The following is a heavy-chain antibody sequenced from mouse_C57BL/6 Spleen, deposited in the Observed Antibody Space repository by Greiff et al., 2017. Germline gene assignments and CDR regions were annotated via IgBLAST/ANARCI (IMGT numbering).Heavy chain of an antibody. Sequence: QVQLQQPGAELVRPGSSVKLSCKASGYTFTSYWMHWVKQRPIQGLEWIGNIAPSDSETHYNQKFKDKATLTVDKSSSTAYMQLSSLTSEDSAVYYCARHDYDLRGYFDYWGKGTTLTVSS. V-gene: IGHV1-52*01. J-gene: IGHJ2*01. CDR3: ARHDYDLRGYFDY. CDR2: IAPSDSET. D-gene: IGHD2-4*01. CDR1: GYTFTSYW.